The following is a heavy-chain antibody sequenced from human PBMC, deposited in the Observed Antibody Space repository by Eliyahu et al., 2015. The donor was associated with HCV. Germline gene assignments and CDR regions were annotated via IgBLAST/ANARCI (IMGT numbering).Heavy chain of an antibody. CDR2: IIPVFGIT. D-gene: IGHD6-19*01. CDR3: ARDHPRSGWYCDN. J-gene: IGHJ4*02. CDR1: GGTFSSYG. V-gene: IGHV1-69*04. Sequence: QVQLVQSGAEVKKPGSSVKVSCKLSGGTFSSYGISWXRQAPGQGLEWMGRIIPVFGITNYAQKFQHRVTITADKSTNTAYMELSSLTSEDTALYYCARDHPRSGWYCDNWGQGTLVTVSS.